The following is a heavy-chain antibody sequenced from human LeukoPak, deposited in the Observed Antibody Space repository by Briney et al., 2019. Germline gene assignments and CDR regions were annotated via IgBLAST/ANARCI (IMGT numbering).Heavy chain of an antibody. CDR2: ISYDGSNK. V-gene: IGHV3-30*18. J-gene: IGHJ6*02. Sequence: GGSLRLSCAASGFTFSSYGMHWVRQAPGKGLEWVAVISYDGSNKYYADSVKGRFTISRDNSKNTLYLQMNSLRAEDTAVYYCAKDLAVAHDYYYYGMDVWGQGTTVTVSS. CDR3: AKDLAVAHDYYYYGMDV. CDR1: GFTFSSYG. D-gene: IGHD6-19*01.